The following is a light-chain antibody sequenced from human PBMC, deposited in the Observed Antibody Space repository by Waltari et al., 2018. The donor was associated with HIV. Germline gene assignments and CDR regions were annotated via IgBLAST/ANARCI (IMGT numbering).Light chain of an antibody. CDR2: STN. Sequence: QTVVTQEPSLTVSPGGTVTLTCASSTGAVTSGYYPTWFQQKPGQAPRALIYSTNNKHSCTPSRFSGALRGGKAALTLSVVQPEDEAEYYCLLYYGGDWVFGGGTKLTVL. V-gene: IGLV7-43*01. CDR3: LLYYGGDWV. CDR1: TGAVTSGYY. J-gene: IGLJ3*02.